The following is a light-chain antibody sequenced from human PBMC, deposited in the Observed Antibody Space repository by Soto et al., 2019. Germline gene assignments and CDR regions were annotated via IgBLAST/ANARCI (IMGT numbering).Light chain of an antibody. Sequence: EIVLTQSPGTLSLSPGERATFSCRTSQTINTEFLAWYQQRPGLAPRLLIHGTSNRATGIPDRFSGSGSGTDFPLTISALEPEDFAVYYCQRYRSSPLYAFGQGTKLEI. CDR1: QTINTEF. J-gene: IGKJ2*01. CDR2: GTS. CDR3: QRYRSSPLYA. V-gene: IGKV3-20*01.